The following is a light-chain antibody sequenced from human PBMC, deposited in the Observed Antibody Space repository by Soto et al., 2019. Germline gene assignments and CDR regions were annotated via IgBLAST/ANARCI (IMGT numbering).Light chain of an antibody. CDR1: QNVLYTSNNKNY. CDR3: HQYHNIPYT. Sequence: DIVMTQSPDSLAVSLGERATINCKSSQNVLYTSNNKNYLAWYQQKPGQPPKLLIYWASTRESGVPDRFSGSGSGTDFTLTISSLQAEDVAVYYCHQYHNIPYTFGQGTKLEIK. J-gene: IGKJ2*01. V-gene: IGKV4-1*01. CDR2: WAS.